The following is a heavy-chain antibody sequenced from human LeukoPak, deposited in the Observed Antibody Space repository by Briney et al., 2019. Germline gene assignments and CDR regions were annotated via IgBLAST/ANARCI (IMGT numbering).Heavy chain of an antibody. CDR3: ASLPTYSSGW. CDR1: GYSISSGYY. J-gene: IGHJ4*02. D-gene: IGHD6-19*01. V-gene: IGHV4-38-2*02. Sequence: SETLSLTCTVSGYSISSGYYWGWIRQPPGKGLEWIGSIYHSGSTYYNPSLKSRVTISVDTSKNQFSLKLSSETAADTAVYYCASLPTYSSGWWGQGTLVTVS. CDR2: IYHSGST.